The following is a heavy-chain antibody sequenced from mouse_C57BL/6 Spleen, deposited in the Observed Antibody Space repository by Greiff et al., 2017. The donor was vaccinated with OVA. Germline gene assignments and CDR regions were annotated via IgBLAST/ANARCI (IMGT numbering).Heavy chain of an antibody. CDR1: GYTFTSYW. D-gene: IGHD1-1*01. CDR3: ARWEITTVEGAMDY. CDR2: IDPTSGGT. J-gene: IGHJ4*01. V-gene: IGHV1-72*01. Sequence: QVQLKQPGAELVKPGASVKLSCKASGYTFTSYWMHWVKQRPGRGLEWIGRIDPTSGGTKYNEKFKSKATLTVDKPTSTAYMQLSSLTSEDSAVYYCARWEITTVEGAMDYWGQGTSVTVSS.